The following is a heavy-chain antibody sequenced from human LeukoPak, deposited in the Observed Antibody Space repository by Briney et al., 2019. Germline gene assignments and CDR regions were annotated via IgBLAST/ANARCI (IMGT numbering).Heavy chain of an antibody. CDR2: IYYSGSP. CDR3: ARGLAAAGTLYYYYYMDV. J-gene: IGHJ6*03. CDR1: GGSIASDSYF. Sequence: SETLSLTCTVSGGSIASDSYFWAWIRQPPGKGLEWIGSIYYSGSPHYNPSLQSRATISVDTSKNHFSLKLSSVTAADTAVYYCARGLAAAGTLYYYYYMDVWGKGTTVTVSS. V-gene: IGHV4-39*02. D-gene: IGHD6-13*01.